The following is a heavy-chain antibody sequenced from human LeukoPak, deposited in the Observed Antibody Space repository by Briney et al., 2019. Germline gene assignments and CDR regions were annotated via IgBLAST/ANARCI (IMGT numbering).Heavy chain of an antibody. CDR3: ARGQIMVRALSY. J-gene: IGHJ4*02. CDR1: GGSISGYY. CDR2: IYSSGST. Sequence: SETLSLTCTVSGGSISGYYWSWIRQPPEKGLEWIGYIYSSGSTNYNPSLKSRVTISVDTSKNQFSLKLSSVTAADTAVYYCARGQIMVRALSYWGQGTLVTVSS. V-gene: IGHV4-59*01. D-gene: IGHD3-10*01.